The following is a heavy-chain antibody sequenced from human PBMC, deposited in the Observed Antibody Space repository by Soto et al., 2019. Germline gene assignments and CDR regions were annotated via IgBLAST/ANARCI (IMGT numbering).Heavy chain of an antibody. V-gene: IGHV3-23*01. CDR3: ATGGVAAALCYCDH. D-gene: IGHD6-13*01. CDR2: ISGSGRVT. Sequence: EVQLLESGGGLVKPGGSLRLSCAASGLIFRRYGLSLVRQAAGKGLEWVSDISGSGRVTNYADSVKGRCTISRDNANNTPALQTDSLRAHYTAVYSCATGGVAAALCYCDHWGQATRVTVSS. J-gene: IGHJ4*02. CDR1: GLIFRRYG.